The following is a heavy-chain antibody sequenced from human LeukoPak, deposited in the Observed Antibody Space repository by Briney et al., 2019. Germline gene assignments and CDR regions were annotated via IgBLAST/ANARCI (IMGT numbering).Heavy chain of an antibody. CDR3: ARAPGDPHNPSLNY. V-gene: IGHV1-18*01. Sequence: ASVKVSCKASGGTFSSYAISWVRQAPGQGLEWMGWISAYNGNTNYAQKLQGRVTMTTDTSTSTAYMELRSLRSDDTAVYYCARAPGDPHNPSLNYWGQGTLVTVSS. J-gene: IGHJ4*02. D-gene: IGHD7-27*01. CDR2: ISAYNGNT. CDR1: GGTFSSYA.